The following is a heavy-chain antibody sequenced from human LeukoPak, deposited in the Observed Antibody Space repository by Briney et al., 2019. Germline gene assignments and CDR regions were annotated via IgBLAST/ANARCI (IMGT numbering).Heavy chain of an antibody. J-gene: IGHJ4*02. D-gene: IGHD4-23*01. CDR3: AKMTGYGGNSGLIDY. V-gene: IGHV3-23*01. CDR1: GFTFSSYA. CDR2: ISGSGGST. Sequence: PGGSLRLSCAASGFTFSSYAMSWVRQAPGKGLEWVSAISGSGGSTYYADSVKGRFTISRDNSKNTLYLQMNSLRAEDTAVYYCAKMTGYGGNSGLIDYWGQGTLVTVSS.